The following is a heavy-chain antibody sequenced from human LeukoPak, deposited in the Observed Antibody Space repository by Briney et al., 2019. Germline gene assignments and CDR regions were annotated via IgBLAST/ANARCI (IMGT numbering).Heavy chain of an antibody. CDR2: INHSGST. CDR1: GGSFSGYY. J-gene: IGHJ1*01. CDR3: ARYGYSSGRLGYFQH. V-gene: IGHV4-34*01. D-gene: IGHD6-19*01. Sequence: SETLSLTCAVYGGSFSGYYWSWIRQPPGKGLERIGEINHSGSTNYNPSLKSRVTISVDTSKNQFSLKLSSVTAADTAVYYCARYGYSSGRLGYFQHWGQGTLVTVSS.